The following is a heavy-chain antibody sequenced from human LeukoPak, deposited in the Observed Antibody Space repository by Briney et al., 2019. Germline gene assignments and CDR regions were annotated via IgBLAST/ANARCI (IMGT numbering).Heavy chain of an antibody. D-gene: IGHD1-26*01. CDR3: AKDSLRQSIVGTTTRGFNDY. J-gene: IGHJ4*02. CDR1: GFTFSSYS. V-gene: IGHV3-21*04. Sequence: SGGSLRLSCAASGFTFSSYSMNWVRQAPGKGLEWVSSISSSSSYIYYADSVKGRFTISRDNSKNTLYLQMNSLRAEDTAVYYCAKDSLRQSIVGTTTRGFNDYWGQGTLVTVSS. CDR2: ISSSSSYI.